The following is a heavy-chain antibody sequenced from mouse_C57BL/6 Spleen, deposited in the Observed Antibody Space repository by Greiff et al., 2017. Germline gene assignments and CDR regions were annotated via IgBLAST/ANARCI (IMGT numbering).Heavy chain of an antibody. CDR3: AREAAQASFAY. CDR2: ISSGSSTI. J-gene: IGHJ3*01. V-gene: IGHV5-17*01. Sequence: DVKLQESGGGLVKPGGSLKLSCAASGFTFSDYGMHWVRQAPEKGLEWVAYISSGSSTIYYADTVKGRFTISRDNAKNTLFLQMTSLRSEDTAMYYCAREAAQASFAYWGQGTLVTVSA. D-gene: IGHD3-2*02. CDR1: GFTFSDYG.